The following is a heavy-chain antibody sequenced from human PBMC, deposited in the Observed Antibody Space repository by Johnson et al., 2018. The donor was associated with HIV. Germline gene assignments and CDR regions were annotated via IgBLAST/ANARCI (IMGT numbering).Heavy chain of an antibody. Sequence: VQLVESGGGVVQPGRSLRLSCAASGFTFSSYGMHWVRQAPGKGLEWVAVIWYDGSNKYYVDSVKGRFTISRDNAKNSLYLQMNSLRAEDTAVYYCARAASDAFDIWGQGTMVTVSS. V-gene: IGHV3-33*01. J-gene: IGHJ3*02. CDR2: IWYDGSNK. CDR3: ARAASDAFDI. CDR1: GFTFSSYG.